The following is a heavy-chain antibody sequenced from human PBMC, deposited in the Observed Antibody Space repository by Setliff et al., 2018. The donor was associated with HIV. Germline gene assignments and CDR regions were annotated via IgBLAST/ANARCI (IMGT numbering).Heavy chain of an antibody. V-gene: IGHV1-69*08. CDR2: IIPIIDTT. D-gene: IGHD6-13*01. J-gene: IGHJ4*02. CDR1: GGSFDMHT. Sequence: SVNVSCKTSGGSFDMHTISWVRQAPGQGLEFVGRIIPIIDTTNYAQKFQGRVTITADKSANTTYMELRSLRSEDTAIYYCATMSRSSRSWAIFDYWGQGVLVTVSS. CDR3: ATMSRSSRSWAIFDY.